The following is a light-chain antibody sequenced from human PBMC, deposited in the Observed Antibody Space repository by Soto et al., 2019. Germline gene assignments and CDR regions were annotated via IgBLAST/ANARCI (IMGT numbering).Light chain of an antibody. J-gene: IGLJ1*01. CDR3: SSYTSNSIV. CDR1: SSDVGGYNY. CDR2: EVS. V-gene: IGLV2-14*01. Sequence: QSALTQPASVSGSPGQSITISCTGTSSDVGGYNYVSWYQQHPGKAPKLMIYEVSFRPSGISNRFSGSKSGNTASLTISGLQAVDEADYYCSSYTSNSIVFGTGTKVTVL.